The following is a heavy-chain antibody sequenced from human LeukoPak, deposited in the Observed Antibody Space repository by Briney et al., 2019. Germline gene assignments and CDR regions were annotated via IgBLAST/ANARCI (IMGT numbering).Heavy chain of an antibody. V-gene: IGHV3-23*01. Sequence: GGSLRLSCAASGFTFSSYGMSWVRQAPGKGLEWVSAISGSGGSTFYADSVKGRFTISRDNPKNTLFLQMNSLRAEDTAVYYRATSRFYYYPYYWGQGTLVTVSS. CDR2: ISGSGGST. CDR3: ATSRFYYYPYY. J-gene: IGHJ4*02. D-gene: IGHD3-10*01. CDR1: GFTFSSYG.